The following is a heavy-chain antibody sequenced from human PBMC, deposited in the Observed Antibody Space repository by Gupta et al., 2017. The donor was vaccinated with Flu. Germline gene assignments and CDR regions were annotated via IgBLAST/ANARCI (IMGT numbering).Heavy chain of an antibody. CDR3: ARGHVGLFDY. CDR1: GGSFSGYY. Sequence: GGSFSGYYWSWIRQPPGKGLEWIGEINHSGSTNYNPSLKSRVTISVDTSKNQFSLKLSSVTAADTAVYYGARGHVGLFDYGGQGTLVTVSS. J-gene: IGHJ4*02. D-gene: IGHD1-26*01. V-gene: IGHV4-34*01. CDR2: INHSGST.